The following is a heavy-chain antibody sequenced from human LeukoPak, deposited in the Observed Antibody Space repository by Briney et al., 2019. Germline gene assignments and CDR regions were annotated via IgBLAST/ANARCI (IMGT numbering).Heavy chain of an antibody. Sequence: GGSLRLSCAASEFSFSNYWTTWVRQAPGKGLQWVANINQDGSKIYYADSVEGRFTISRDNAKNSLYLQMNSLRAEDTAVYYCAELGITMIGGVWGKGTTVTISS. CDR2: INQDGSKI. J-gene: IGHJ6*04. D-gene: IGHD3-10*02. CDR3: AELGITMIGGV. V-gene: IGHV3-7*01. CDR1: EFSFSNYW.